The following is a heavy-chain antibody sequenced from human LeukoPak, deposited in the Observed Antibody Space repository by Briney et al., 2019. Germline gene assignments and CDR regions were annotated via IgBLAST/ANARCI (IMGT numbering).Heavy chain of an antibody. CDR2: IYHSGRT. CDR3: ARRRYYDSTGYFE. CDR1: GDCISSSSYY. V-gene: IGHV4-39*01. Sequence: SETLSLTCAVSGDCISSSSYYWGWIRQSPGTGLEWIGDIYHSGRTYYIPSLKSRVAISIDTSKSQFSLRLRSMTAADTAVFYCARRRYYDSTGYFEWGRGTLVTVSS. D-gene: IGHD3-22*01. J-gene: IGHJ1*01.